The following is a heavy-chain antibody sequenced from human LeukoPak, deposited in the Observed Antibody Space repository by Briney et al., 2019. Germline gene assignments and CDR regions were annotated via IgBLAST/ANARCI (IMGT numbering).Heavy chain of an antibody. CDR2: IASDGNYR. Sequence: PGGSLRLSCAASGFTFTNYGMHWVRQAPGKGLEWVAYIASDGNYRDYGDSVRGRFTVSRDNSKNTLYLQMDSLRADGTAVYYWANLPYNRNEYFDDYWGQGTLVTVSS. J-gene: IGHJ4*02. V-gene: IGHV3-30*02. CDR3: ANLPYNRNEYFDDY. CDR1: GFTFTNYG. D-gene: IGHD1-1*01.